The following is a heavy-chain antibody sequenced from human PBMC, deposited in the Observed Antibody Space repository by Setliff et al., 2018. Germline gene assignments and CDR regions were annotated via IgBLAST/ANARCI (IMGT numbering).Heavy chain of an antibody. CDR2: IYYSGGA. V-gene: IGHV4-59*01. D-gene: IGHD4-17*01. CDR3: ARPHGGDYAFDI. Sequence: SETLSLTCSVSGDSINHFFWTWVRLSPGKGLEWIGYIYYSGGATYNPSLMGRASIAIGASKAHFSLDLRTVTTADTAVYYCARPHGGDYAFDIWGQGKMVTVS. CDR1: GDSINHFF. J-gene: IGHJ3*02.